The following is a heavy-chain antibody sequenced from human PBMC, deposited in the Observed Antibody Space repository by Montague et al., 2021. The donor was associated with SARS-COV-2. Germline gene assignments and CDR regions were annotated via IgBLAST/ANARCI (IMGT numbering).Heavy chain of an antibody. J-gene: IGHJ2*01. V-gene: IGHV4-31*03. CDR2: IYYSGST. D-gene: IGHD6-13*01. Sequence: TLSLTCTVSGGSISSGGYYWSWIRQHLGKGLEWIGYIYYSGSTYYNPSLKSRVTISVDTSKNQFSLKLSSVAAADTAVYYCARAQWGQQLATWYFDLWGRGTLVTVSS. CDR1: GGSISSGGYY. CDR3: ARAQWGQQLATWYFDL.